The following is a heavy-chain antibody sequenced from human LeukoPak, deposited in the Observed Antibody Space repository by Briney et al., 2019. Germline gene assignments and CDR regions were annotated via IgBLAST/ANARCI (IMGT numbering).Heavy chain of an antibody. V-gene: IGHV1-8*01. D-gene: IGHD6-19*01. CDR1: GYTFTSYD. CDR2: MDPNSGNT. Sequence: ASVKVSCKASGYTFTSYDINWVRQATGQGLEWMGCMDPNSGNTGYAQKFQGRVTMTRNTSISTAYMELSSLRSEDTAVYYCARDLGVAVAGTLDYWGQGTLVTVSS. CDR3: ARDLGVAVAGTLDY. J-gene: IGHJ4*02.